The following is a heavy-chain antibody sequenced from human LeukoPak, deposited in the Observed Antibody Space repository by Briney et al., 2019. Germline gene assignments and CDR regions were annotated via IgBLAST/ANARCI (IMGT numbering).Heavy chain of an antibody. CDR1: GYTFTSYA. D-gene: IGHD1-26*01. CDR2: INAGNSNT. V-gene: IGHV1-3*01. Sequence: ASVKVSCKASGYTFTSYAMHWVRQAPGQRLEWMGWINAGNSNTKYSQKFQGRVTITRDTSASTAYMELSSLRSEDTAVYYCATEGWELLILVYWGQGTLVTVSS. CDR3: ATEGWELLILVY. J-gene: IGHJ4*02.